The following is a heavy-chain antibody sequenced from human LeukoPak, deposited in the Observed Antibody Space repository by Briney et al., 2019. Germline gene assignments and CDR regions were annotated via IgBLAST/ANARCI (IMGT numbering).Heavy chain of an antibody. CDR1: GFTFRTYT. CDR2: ISSSGSTI. D-gene: IGHD4-11*01. CDR3: AREGYSNYYYMDV. J-gene: IGHJ6*03. V-gene: IGHV3-48*04. Sequence: GGSLRLSCEASGFTFRTYTMNWVRQAPGKGLEWVSYISSSGSTIYYADSVKGRFTISRDNAKNSLYLQMNSLRAEDTAVYYCAREGYSNYYYMDVWGKGTTVTVSS.